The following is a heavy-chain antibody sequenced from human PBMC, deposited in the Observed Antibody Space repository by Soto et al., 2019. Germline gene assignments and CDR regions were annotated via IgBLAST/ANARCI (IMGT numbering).Heavy chain of an antibody. Sequence: QVQLVQSGAEVKTPGASVKVSCKASGYTFATYDINWVRQAPGQGLEWMGWMNPNSGNTGYAQKFQGRLTMTRDTALSVAHMELSSLRNEDTAVYYCARSDGHNFNGLDSWGQGTLVTVSA. D-gene: IGHD1-20*01. CDR3: ARSDGHNFNGLDS. V-gene: IGHV1-8*01. J-gene: IGHJ5*01. CDR2: MNPNSGNT. CDR1: GYTFATYD.